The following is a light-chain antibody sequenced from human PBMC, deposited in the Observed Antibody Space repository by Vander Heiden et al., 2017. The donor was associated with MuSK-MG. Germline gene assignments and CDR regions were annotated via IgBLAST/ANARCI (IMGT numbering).Light chain of an antibody. Sequence: EIVLTQSPGTLSLSPGERATLSCRASERIKSSHLAGYQQKPGQAPRLLIYGASSRATGIPDRFSGSGTETDFTLTISSVEPEDFAVYYCHKGFSFGHGTKVDIK. V-gene: IGKV3-20*01. CDR2: GAS. CDR1: ERIKSSH. J-gene: IGKJ3*01. CDR3: HKGFS.